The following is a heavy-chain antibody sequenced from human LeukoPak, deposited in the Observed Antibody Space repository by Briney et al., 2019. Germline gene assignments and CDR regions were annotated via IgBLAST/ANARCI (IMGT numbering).Heavy chain of an antibody. CDR1: GGSFSGYY. CDR2: INHSGST. V-gene: IGHV4-34*01. Sequence: PSETLSLTCAVYGGSFSGYYWSWIRQPPGKGLEWIGEINHSGSTNYNPSLKSRVTISVDTSKNQFSLKLSSVTAADTAVYYCARHAKQQLVFDAFDIWGQGTMVTVSS. J-gene: IGHJ3*02. D-gene: IGHD6-13*01. CDR3: ARHAKQQLVFDAFDI.